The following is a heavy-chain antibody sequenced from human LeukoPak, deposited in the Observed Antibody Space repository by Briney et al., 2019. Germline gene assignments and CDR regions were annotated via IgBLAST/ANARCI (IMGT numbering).Heavy chain of an antibody. J-gene: IGHJ4*02. D-gene: IGHD6-13*01. Sequence: SETLSLTCAVYGGSFSGYYWSWLRQPPGKGLEWIGEIIHSGSTDYNPSLKSRVTISVDTSKNQFSLKLSSVTAADTAVYYCARGRRGASSSWGDSYGGQGTLVTVSS. CDR2: IIHSGST. V-gene: IGHV4-34*01. CDR1: GGSFSGYY. CDR3: ARGRRGASSSWGDSY.